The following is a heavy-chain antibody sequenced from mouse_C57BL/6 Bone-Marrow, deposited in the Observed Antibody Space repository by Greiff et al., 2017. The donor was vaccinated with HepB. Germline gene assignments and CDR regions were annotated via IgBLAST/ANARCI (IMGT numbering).Heavy chain of an antibody. Sequence: EVMLVESGPELVKPGDSVKISCKASGYSFTGYFMNWVMQSHGKSLEWIGRINPYNGDTFYNQKFKGKATLTVDKSSSTAHMELRSLTSEDSAVYDCARGGSRGYFDYWGQGTTLTVSS. J-gene: IGHJ2*01. CDR1: GYSFTGYF. D-gene: IGHD1-1*01. CDR3: ARGGSRGYFDY. V-gene: IGHV1-20*01. CDR2: INPYNGDT.